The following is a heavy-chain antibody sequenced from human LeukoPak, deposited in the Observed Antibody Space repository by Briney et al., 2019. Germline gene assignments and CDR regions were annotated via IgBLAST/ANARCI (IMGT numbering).Heavy chain of an antibody. CDR1: GFTFSSHA. V-gene: IGHV3-23*01. CDR3: ASGRIQLWSGVVEY. CDR2: ISGSGGDT. Sequence: GGTLRLSCAASGFTFSSHAMSWVRQAPGKGLEWVSAISGSGGDTYYADSVKGGFTIFRENSRNTLYLPMNSLSPEDTAVYYCASGRIQLWSGVVEYWGQGTLVTVSS. D-gene: IGHD3-10*01. J-gene: IGHJ4*02.